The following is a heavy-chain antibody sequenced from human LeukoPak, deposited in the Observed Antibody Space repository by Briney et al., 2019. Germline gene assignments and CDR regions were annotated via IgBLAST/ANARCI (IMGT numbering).Heavy chain of an antibody. CDR2: ISSGSSFI. V-gene: IGHV3-21*01. J-gene: IGHJ6*02. CDR1: GFTFSSYS. D-gene: IGHD6-13*01. CDR3: ARTRQGSSSWYGYYYYGMDV. Sequence: PGVSLRLSCAASGFTFSSYSMNWVRQAPGKGLEWVSFISSGSSFIYYTDSMKGRFTISRDNAKNSLYLEMNSLRAEDTAVYYCARTRQGSSSWYGYYYYGMDVWGQGTTVTVSS.